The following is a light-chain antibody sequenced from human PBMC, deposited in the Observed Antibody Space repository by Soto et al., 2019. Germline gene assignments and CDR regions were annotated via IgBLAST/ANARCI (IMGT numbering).Light chain of an antibody. J-gene: IGLJ1*01. V-gene: IGLV2-8*01. CDR1: SGDVGGYDY. Sequence: QSALTQPPSASGSPGQSVTISCTGTSGDVGGYDYVSWYQQYPGKAPKLMIYEVNRRPSGVPDRFSGSKSGNMASLTVFGLQIEDEADYYCSSYAGSNNLVFGTGTKLTVL. CDR3: SSYAGSNNLV. CDR2: EVN.